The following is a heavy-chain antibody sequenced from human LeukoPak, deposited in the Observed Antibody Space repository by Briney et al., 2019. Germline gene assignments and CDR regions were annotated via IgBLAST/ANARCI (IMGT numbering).Heavy chain of an antibody. D-gene: IGHD2-21*02. Sequence: GASVKVSCKASGYTFTSYYMHWVRQAPGQGLEWMGIINPSGGSTSYAQKFQGRVTMTRDMSTSTAYMELSRLRSDDTAVYYCAATLRGRAYCGGDCYRPFDYWGQGTLVTVSS. CDR2: INPSGGST. CDR3: AATLRGRAYCGGDCYRPFDY. CDR1: GYTFTSYY. J-gene: IGHJ4*02. V-gene: IGHV1-46*01.